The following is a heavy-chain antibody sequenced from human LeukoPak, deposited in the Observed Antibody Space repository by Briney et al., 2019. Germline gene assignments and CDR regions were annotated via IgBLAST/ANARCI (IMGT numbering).Heavy chain of an antibody. J-gene: IGHJ4*02. D-gene: IGHD3-22*01. V-gene: IGHV4-4*09. CDR1: GGSISSYY. Sequence: SETLSLTCTVSGGSISSYYWSWIRQPPGKGLEWIGYIYTSGSTNYNPSLKSRVTISVDTSKNQFSLKLSSVTAADTAVYYCARHPYITYYYDSSGYYPEWGQGTLVTVSS. CDR3: ARHPYITYYYDSSGYYPE. CDR2: IYTSGST.